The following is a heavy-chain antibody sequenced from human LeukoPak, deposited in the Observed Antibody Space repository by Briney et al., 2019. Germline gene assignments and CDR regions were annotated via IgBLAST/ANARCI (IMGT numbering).Heavy chain of an antibody. CDR2: IYYSGTT. J-gene: IGHJ5*02. CDR3: ARGRSGSGTYRKYYWFDP. D-gene: IGHD1-26*01. V-gene: IGHV4-39*07. Sequence: SETLSLTCTVSGDSISSSRYYWGWIRQPPGKGLESIGSIYYSGTTHYNPSLKSRVTISVDTSKNQFSLKLSSVTAADTAVYYCARGRSGSGTYRKYYWFDPWGQGTLVTVSS. CDR1: GDSISSSRYY.